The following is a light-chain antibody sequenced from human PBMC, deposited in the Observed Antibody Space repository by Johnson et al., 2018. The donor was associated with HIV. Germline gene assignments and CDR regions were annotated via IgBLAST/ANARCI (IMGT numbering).Light chain of an antibody. CDR1: SSNIGNNY. Sequence: QSVLTQPPSVSAAPGQKVTISCSGSSSNIGNNYVSWYQQLPGTAPKVLIYDNNKRPSGIPDRFSGSKSGTSATLGITGLQTGDEADYYCGTWDSSLSAGVFGTGPKGPVL. CDR3: GTWDSSLSAGV. V-gene: IGLV1-51*01. J-gene: IGLJ1*01. CDR2: DNN.